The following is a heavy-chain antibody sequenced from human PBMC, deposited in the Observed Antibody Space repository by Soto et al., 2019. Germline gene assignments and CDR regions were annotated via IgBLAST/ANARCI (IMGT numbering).Heavy chain of an antibody. Sequence: QPGGSLRLSCAAFGFTFSSYGMHWVRQAPGKGLEWVAVISYDGRNEYYPDSVKGRFTISRDNSKNTLHLQISSLRADDTAVFYCARGNDYDSTSFDYWGQGTLVTVSS. CDR1: GFTFSSYG. D-gene: IGHD3-22*01. CDR3: ARGNDYDSTSFDY. V-gene: IGHV3-30*03. CDR2: ISYDGRNE. J-gene: IGHJ4*02.